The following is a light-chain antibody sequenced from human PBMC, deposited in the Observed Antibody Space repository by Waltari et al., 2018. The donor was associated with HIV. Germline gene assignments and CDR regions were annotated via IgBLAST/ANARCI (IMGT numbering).Light chain of an antibody. Sequence: DIQMTQSPSYVSASVGDRVTITCRASQNIDYWLVWYQQTPGKAPKLLIYDGSTLQNGAPLRFFGSGSVTDFTLTIKSLQPEDFVTYYCQQAYSFPFTFGPGTKVEFK. CDR3: QQAYSFPFT. CDR2: DGS. V-gene: IGKV1-12*01. CDR1: QNIDYW. J-gene: IGKJ3*01.